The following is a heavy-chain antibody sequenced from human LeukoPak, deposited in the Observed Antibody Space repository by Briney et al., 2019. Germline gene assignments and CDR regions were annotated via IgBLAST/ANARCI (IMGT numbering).Heavy chain of an antibody. CDR1: GGSISGTSYY. V-gene: IGHV4-39*01. J-gene: IGHJ6*03. CDR2: TYYSAST. Sequence: SETLSLSCSVSGGSISGTSYYWGWIRQPPGKGLEWIGSTYYSASTYYNPSLKSRVTISVDTSKNQFSLSLNSVTAADTAVCYCARETNWSDSSGYITYFYHYMDVWGKGTTVTVSS. CDR3: ARETNWSDSSGYITYFYHYMDV. D-gene: IGHD3-22*01.